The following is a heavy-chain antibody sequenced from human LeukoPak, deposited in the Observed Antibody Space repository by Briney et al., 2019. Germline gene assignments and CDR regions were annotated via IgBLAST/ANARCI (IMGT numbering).Heavy chain of an antibody. J-gene: IGHJ4*02. V-gene: IGHV4-34*01. CDR1: GGSFSGYY. CDR3: ARGRSFLFSLRRGGRYDH. Sequence: SETLSLTCAVYGGSFSGYYWSWIRQPPGKGLEWIGEINHSGSTNYNPSLKSRVTISVDTSKNQFSLKLSSVTAADTAVYYCARGRSFLFSLRRGGRYDHWGQGTLVTVSS. CDR2: INHSGST. D-gene: IGHD2/OR15-2a*01.